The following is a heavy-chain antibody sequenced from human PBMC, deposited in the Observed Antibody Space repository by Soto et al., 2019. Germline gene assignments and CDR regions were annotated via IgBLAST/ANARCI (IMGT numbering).Heavy chain of an antibody. D-gene: IGHD4-17*01. CDR3: ARKAVNDYPYPRGIYYYYMDV. V-gene: IGHV3-33*01. Sequence: GGSLRLSCAASGFTFSSYGMHWVRQAPGKGLEWVAVIWYDGSNKYYADSVEGRFTISRDNSKNTLYLQMNSLRAEDTAVYYCARKAVNDYPYPRGIYYYYMDVWGKGTTVTVSS. CDR2: IWYDGSNK. J-gene: IGHJ6*03. CDR1: GFTFSSYG.